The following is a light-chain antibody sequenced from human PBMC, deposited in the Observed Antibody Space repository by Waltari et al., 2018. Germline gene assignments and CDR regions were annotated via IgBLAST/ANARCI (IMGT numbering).Light chain of an antibody. CDR1: RSCFSGYNP. CDR2: QVS. J-gene: IGLJ2*01. V-gene: IGLV2-8*01. Sequence: QSALTQPPSASRSPGQSVTTSCTGSRSCFSGYNPVTWYQQHPGKAPKVIIFQVSKRPSGVPDRFTGSKSGNTASLTVSGLQAEDEADYYCCSYAGSNNLVFGGGTKLTVL. CDR3: CSYAGSNNLV.